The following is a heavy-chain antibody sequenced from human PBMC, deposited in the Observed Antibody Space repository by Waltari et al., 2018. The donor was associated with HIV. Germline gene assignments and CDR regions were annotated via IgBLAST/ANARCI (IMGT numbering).Heavy chain of an antibody. CDR3: AMGCMTSEWYFDL. D-gene: IGHD4-17*01. V-gene: IGHV4-61*02. J-gene: IGHJ2*01. CDR2: IDTSGSH. Sequence: QVQLQESGPGLVKPSQTLSLTCTVSGGSISSGSSYWSWIRQPAGKGLEWLRRIDTSGSHHYHRSLMGRITICVDTSKNQVSLKLSSVTTADTAVYYCAMGCMTSEWYFDLWGRGTLVTVSS. CDR1: GGSISSGSSY.